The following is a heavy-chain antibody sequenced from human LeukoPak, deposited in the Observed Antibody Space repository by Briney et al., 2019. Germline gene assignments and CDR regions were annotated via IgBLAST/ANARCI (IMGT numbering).Heavy chain of an antibody. J-gene: IGHJ5*02. Sequence: PGGSLRLSCAASGFTFDDYAMHWIRRAPGKGLEWVGLISGYGGSIYYADSVKGRFTISRDNKKNSLYLQMNSLRFEDSAFYYCGKSQWIGIAAPFDPWGQGTLVTVSS. CDR1: GFTFDDYA. CDR2: ISGYGGSI. CDR3: GKSQWIGIAAPFDP. D-gene: IGHD6-6*01. V-gene: IGHV3-43*02.